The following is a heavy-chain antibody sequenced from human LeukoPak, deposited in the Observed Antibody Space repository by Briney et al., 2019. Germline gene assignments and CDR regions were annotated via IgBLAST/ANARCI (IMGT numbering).Heavy chain of an antibody. V-gene: IGHV4-34*01. Sequence: SETLSLTCAVYGGSFSGYYWSWIRQPPGKGLEWIGEINHSGSTNSNPSLKSRVTISVDTSKNQFSLKLSSVTAADTAVYYCAREVASTYSSGYYGAKPTKYYFDYWGQGTLVTVSS. D-gene: IGHD3-22*01. CDR2: INHSGST. CDR1: GGSFSGYY. J-gene: IGHJ4*02. CDR3: AREVASTYSSGYYGAKPTKYYFDY.